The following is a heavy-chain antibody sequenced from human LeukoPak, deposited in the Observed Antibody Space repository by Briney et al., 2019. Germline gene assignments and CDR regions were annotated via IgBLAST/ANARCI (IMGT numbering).Heavy chain of an antibody. D-gene: IGHD4-11*01. CDR2: IYYSGST. J-gene: IGHJ4*02. V-gene: IGHV4-31*03. CDR3: ARGGLQTFDY. CDR1: GGSISSGGYY. Sequence: SETLSLTCTVSGGSISSGGYYWSWIRQHPGKGLEWIGYIYYSGSTYYNPSLKSRVTISVDTSKNQFSLKLSSVTAADTAVYYCARGGLQTFDYWGQGTLVTVSS.